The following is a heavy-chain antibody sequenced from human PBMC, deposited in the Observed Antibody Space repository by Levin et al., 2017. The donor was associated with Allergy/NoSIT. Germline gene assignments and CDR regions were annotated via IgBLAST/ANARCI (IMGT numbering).Heavy chain of an antibody. D-gene: IGHD7-27*01. CDR3: ASRPGADPDYFDY. V-gene: IGHV3-23*01. CDR2: IRGRGDTT. J-gene: IGHJ4*02. Sequence: GGSLRLSCVISGYPLSDYGTSWVRQAPGKGLEWVSSIRGRGDTTNYADSVKGRFTISRDNSKNTLYLQMTGLRAEGAALYYCASRPGADPDYFDYWGQGTLVTVSS. CDR1: GYPLSDYG.